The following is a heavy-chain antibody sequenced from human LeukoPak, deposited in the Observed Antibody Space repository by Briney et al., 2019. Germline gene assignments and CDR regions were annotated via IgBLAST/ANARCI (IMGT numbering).Heavy chain of an antibody. D-gene: IGHD4-17*01. J-gene: IGHJ4*02. CDR2: INPNSGGT. Sequence: ASVKVSCKASRYTFTGYYMHWVRQAPGQGLEWMGRINPNSGGTNYAQKFQGRVTMTRDTSISTAYMELSRLRSDDTAVYYCARGHTVTTSDIDYWGQGTLVTVSS. CDR3: ARGHTVTTSDIDY. CDR1: RYTFTGYY. V-gene: IGHV1-2*06.